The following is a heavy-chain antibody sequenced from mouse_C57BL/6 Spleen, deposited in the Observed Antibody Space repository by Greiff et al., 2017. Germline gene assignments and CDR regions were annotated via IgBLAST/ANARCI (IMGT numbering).Heavy chain of an antibody. CDR1: GYTFTSYW. Sequence: QVQLQQPGAELVMPGASVKLSCTASGYTFTSYWMHWVKQRPGQGLEWIGEIDPSDSYTNYNQKFKGKSTLTVDKSSSTAYLQLSSLTSEDSAVYYCGRYYYGSSHWYFEEWGTGTTGTVSS. V-gene: IGHV1-69*01. CDR2: IDPSDSYT. J-gene: IGHJ1*03. D-gene: IGHD1-1*01. CDR3: GRYYYGSSHWYFEE.